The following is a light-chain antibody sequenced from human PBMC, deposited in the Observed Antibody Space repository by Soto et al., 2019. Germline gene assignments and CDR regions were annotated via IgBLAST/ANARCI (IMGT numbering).Light chain of an antibody. Sequence: DIQVTQSPSFLSASVGDRVTITCRASQAISNYLAWYQQIPGRAPKLLIYTASTLHSGVPSRFSGSGAGTEFTLTISSLQPEDFATYYCQQFNNYPRTFGQGTKLELK. J-gene: IGKJ2*01. CDR2: TAS. CDR3: QQFNNYPRT. CDR1: QAISNY. V-gene: IGKV1-9*01.